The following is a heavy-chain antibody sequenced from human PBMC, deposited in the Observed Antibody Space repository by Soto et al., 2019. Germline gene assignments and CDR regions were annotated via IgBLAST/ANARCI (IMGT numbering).Heavy chain of an antibody. J-gene: IGHJ6*02. Sequence: EASVKVSCKASGFTFTSSAVQWVRQARGQRLEWIGWIVVGSGNTNYAQKFQERVTITRGMSTSTAYMELSSLRSEDTAVYYCAAEDYAIFGVVTPPDYYYYYGMDVWGQGTTVTVSS. CDR1: GFTFTSSA. D-gene: IGHD3-3*01. V-gene: IGHV1-58*01. CDR3: AAEDYAIFGVVTPPDYYYYYGMDV. CDR2: IVVGSGNT.